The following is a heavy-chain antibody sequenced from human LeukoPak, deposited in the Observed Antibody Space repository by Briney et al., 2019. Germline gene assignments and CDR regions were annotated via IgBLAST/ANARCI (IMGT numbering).Heavy chain of an antibody. J-gene: IGHJ3*02. D-gene: IGHD4-17*01. Sequence: ASVKVSCKASGYTFTSYYIHWARQAPGQGLEWMGIINPSGGSTSYALKFQGRVTMTRDASTSTLYMELSSLRSEDTAVYYCARISDGDPEGAFDIWGQGTMVTVSS. CDR2: INPSGGST. CDR1: GYTFTSYY. CDR3: ARISDGDPEGAFDI. V-gene: IGHV1-46*01.